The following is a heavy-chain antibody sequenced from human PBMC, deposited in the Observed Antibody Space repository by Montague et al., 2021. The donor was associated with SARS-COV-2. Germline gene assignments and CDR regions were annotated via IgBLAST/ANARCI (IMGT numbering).Heavy chain of an antibody. J-gene: IGHJ6*01. CDR3: ARAPYYYGSGRGYYGMDA. CDR2: IYYSGFT. CDR1: GSSISRAGYY. D-gene: IGHD3-10*01. V-gene: IGHV4-31*01. Sequence: TLSLTCTVSGSSISRAGYYLSSIRQHPCRGLEWIGYIYYSGFTYYIPSHKSPVTISVDTSKNQFSLNLSSVTAADTAVYYCARAPYYYGSGRGYYGMDAWGKRTTASVAS.